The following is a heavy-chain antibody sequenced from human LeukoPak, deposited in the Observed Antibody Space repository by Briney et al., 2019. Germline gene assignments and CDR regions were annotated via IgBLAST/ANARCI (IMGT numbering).Heavy chain of an antibody. D-gene: IGHD6-13*01. CDR2: IQQDGSEK. J-gene: IGHJ3*02. Sequence: HPGGSLRLSCAASGFTFSTYWMTWVRQAPGKGLEWAANIQQDGSEKYYVDSVKGRFTISRDNARNSLYLQMNSLRAEDTAVYYCAREVAAAGIRIAFDIWGQGTMVTVSS. CDR3: AREVAAAGIRIAFDI. V-gene: IGHV3-7*01. CDR1: GFTFSTYW.